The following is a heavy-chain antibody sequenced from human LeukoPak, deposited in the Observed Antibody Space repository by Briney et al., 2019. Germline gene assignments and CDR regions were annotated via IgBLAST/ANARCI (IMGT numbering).Heavy chain of an antibody. D-gene: IGHD2-2*01. J-gene: IGHJ4*02. CDR2: IIPIFGTA. CDR1: GGTFSSYA. CDR3: ASMGIVVPAATLFDY. Sequence: VASVKVSCKASGGTFSSYAISWVRQAPGQGLEWMGGIIPIFGTANYAQKFQGRVTITADESTSTAYMELSSLRSEDTAVYYCASMGIVVPAATLFDYWGQGTLVTVSS. V-gene: IGHV1-69*13.